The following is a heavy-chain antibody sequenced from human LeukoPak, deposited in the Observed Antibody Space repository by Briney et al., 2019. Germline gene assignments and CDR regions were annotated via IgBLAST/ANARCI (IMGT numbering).Heavy chain of an antibody. J-gene: IGHJ3*01. CDR3: ARQDAGSFDV. V-gene: IGHV5-51*01. CDR1: RYSCLSYW. CDR2: MYPVDSDT. Sequence: GESLQISCKGSRYSCLSYWIAWVRQMPGQGLEWMGAMYPVDSDTRYSPSFQGQVTISADKSISTAYLQWTSLKASDTTLHCCARQDAGSFDVW.